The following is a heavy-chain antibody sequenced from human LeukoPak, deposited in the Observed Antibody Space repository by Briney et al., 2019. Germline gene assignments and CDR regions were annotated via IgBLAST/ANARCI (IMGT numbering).Heavy chain of an antibody. J-gene: IGHJ6*02. Sequence: GGSLRLSCAASGFTFSSYDMHWARQATGKGLEWVSAIGTAGDTYYPGSVKGRFTISRENAKNSLYLQMNSLRAGDTAVYYCARGAAAGGYYYYGMDVWGQGTTVTVSS. CDR3: ARGAAAGGYYYYGMDV. CDR1: GFTFSSYD. V-gene: IGHV3-13*01. D-gene: IGHD6-13*01. CDR2: IGTAGDT.